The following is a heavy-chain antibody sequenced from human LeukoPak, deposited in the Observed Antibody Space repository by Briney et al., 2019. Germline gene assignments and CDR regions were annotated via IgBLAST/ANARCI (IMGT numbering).Heavy chain of an antibody. V-gene: IGHV4-59*12. CDR3: ATTGGSSEQHNWFDP. Sequence: SETLSLTCTVSGGSISSYYWSWIRQPPGKGLEWIGYIHYSGSTHYNPSLKSRVTISVDTSKNQVSLKLRSVTAADTAVYYCATTGGSSEQHNWFDPWGQGTLVTVSS. CDR2: IHYSGST. D-gene: IGHD1-26*01. CDR1: GGSISSYY. J-gene: IGHJ5*02.